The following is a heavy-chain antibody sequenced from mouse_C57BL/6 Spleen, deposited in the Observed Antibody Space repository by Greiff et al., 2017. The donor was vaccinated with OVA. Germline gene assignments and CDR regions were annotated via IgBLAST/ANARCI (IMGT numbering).Heavy chain of an antibody. CDR3: ASGVTTYYYAMDY. CDR2: INPSNGGT. V-gene: IGHV1-53*01. Sequence: VQLQQPGTELVKPGASVKLSCKASGYTFTSYWMHWVKQRPGQGLEWIGNINPSNGGTKYNEKFKSKATLTVDKSSSTAYMQLSSLTSEDSAVYYCASGVTTYYYAMDYWGQGTSVTVSS. D-gene: IGHD2-2*01. J-gene: IGHJ4*01. CDR1: GYTFTSYW.